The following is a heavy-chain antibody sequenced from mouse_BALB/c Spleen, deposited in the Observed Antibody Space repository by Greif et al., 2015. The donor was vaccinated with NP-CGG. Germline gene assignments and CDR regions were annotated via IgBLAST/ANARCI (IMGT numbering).Heavy chain of an antibody. D-gene: IGHD1-1*01. CDR1: GFSLTSYG. CDR3: AKINYYGSRGAMDY. J-gene: IGHJ4*01. V-gene: IGHV2-5*01. Sequence: VQGVESGPGLVQPSQSLSITCTVSGFSLTSYGVHWVRQSPGKGLEWLGVIWRGGSTDYNAAFMSRLSITKDNSKSQVFFKMNSLQADDTAIYYCAKINYYGSRGAMDYWGQGTSVTVSS. CDR2: IWRGGST.